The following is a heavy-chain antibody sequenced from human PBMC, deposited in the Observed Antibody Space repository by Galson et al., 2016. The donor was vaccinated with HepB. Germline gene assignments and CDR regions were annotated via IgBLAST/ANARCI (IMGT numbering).Heavy chain of an antibody. Sequence: SLRLSCAASGFTFDDYAMHWVRQIPGKGLEWVSGISWNSGSIGYADSVKGRFTISRDNAKNSLYLQMNNLRTEDTAWYYCAKDYKIFGKDVGNYAGYFDYWGQGTLVSVSS. CDR3: AKDYKIFGKDVGNYAGYFDY. CDR2: ISWNSGSI. D-gene: IGHD3-3*01. V-gene: IGHV3-9*01. CDR1: GFTFDDYA. J-gene: IGHJ4*02.